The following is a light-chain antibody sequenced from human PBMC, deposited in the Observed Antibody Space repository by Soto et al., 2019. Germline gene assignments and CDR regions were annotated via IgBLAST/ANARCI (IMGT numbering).Light chain of an antibody. Sequence: IQVTQSPSSLAASLGGRVTITRRASQTIGTYVNWYRQKSGAAPEILIYDASTLQSGVPSRFRGGASGTDLTLTISSLQLDDFATYYCQQSYNTPLTFGQGTKVDI. J-gene: IGKJ1*01. V-gene: IGKV1-39*01. CDR3: QQSYNTPLT. CDR2: DAS. CDR1: QTIGTY.